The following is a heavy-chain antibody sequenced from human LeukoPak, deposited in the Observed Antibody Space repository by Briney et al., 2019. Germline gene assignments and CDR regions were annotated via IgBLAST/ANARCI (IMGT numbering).Heavy chain of an antibody. V-gene: IGHV4-59*13. Sequence: SETLSLPCTVSGGSISIYYCSWIRKPPGKGRECIGYIYYSGSTNYNPSLKGRVTISVDSSKNQYSMKLSSVNAADPGVYYCAREEGYSGYEGAGSWFDPWGQGTLVTVSS. CDR3: AREEGYSGYEGAGSWFDP. D-gene: IGHD5-12*01. J-gene: IGHJ5*02. CDR1: GGSISIYY. CDR2: IYYSGST.